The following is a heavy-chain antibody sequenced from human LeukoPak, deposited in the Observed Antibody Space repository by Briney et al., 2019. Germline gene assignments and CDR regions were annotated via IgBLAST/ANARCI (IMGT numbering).Heavy chain of an antibody. CDR3: ARTRITIFGVVTQYPSYMDV. V-gene: IGHV4-34*01. CDR1: GGSFSGYY. Sequence: NPSETLSLTCAVYGGSFSGYYWSWIRQPPGKGLEWIGEINHSGSTNHNPSLNSRVTISVGTPKNHFSLKLGSVTAADTAVYYCARTRITIFGVVTQYPSYMDVWGKGTTVTVSS. CDR2: INHSGST. J-gene: IGHJ6*03. D-gene: IGHD3-3*01.